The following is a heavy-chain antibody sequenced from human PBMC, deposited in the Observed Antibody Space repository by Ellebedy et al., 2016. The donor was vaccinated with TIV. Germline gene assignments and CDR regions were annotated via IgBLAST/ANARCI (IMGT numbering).Heavy chain of an antibody. D-gene: IGHD6-19*01. V-gene: IGHV4-31*03. Sequence: SETLSLTXTVSGGSISSGGYYWSWIRQHPGKGLEWIGYIYYSGSTYYNPSLKSRVTISVDTSKNQFSLKLSSVTAADTAVYYCARGMYSSGWLSPIYYYYGMDVWGQGTTVTVSS. CDR3: ARGMYSSGWLSPIYYYYGMDV. J-gene: IGHJ6*02. CDR2: IYYSGST. CDR1: GGSISSGGYY.